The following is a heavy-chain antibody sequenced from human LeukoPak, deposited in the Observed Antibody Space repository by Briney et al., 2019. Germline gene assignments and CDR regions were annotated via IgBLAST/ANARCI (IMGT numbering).Heavy chain of an antibody. CDR2: INAANGNT. J-gene: IGHJ6*02. CDR3: ARYNEGAGIAAAIAVAGTDGMDV. CDR1: GYTFTNYV. Sequence: GASVKVSCKASGYTFTNYVMHLVRQAPAQRLEWMGWINAANGNTKYSQNFQGRVTITRDTYASTGYMNLSSLSSEDTAVYYCARYNEGAGIAAAIAVAGTDGMDVWGQGTTVTVSS. V-gene: IGHV1-3*01. D-gene: IGHD6-19*01.